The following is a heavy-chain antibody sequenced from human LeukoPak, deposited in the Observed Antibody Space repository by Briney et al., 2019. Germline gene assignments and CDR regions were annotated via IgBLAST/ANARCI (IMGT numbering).Heavy chain of an antibody. D-gene: IGHD3-10*01. CDR1: GFTFSSYG. CDR2: IWYDGSNK. CDR3: AREHGSAYYFDY. J-gene: IGHJ4*02. Sequence: GRSLRLSCAASGFTFSSYGMHWVRQAPGKGLEWVAVIWYDGSNKHYADSVKGRFTISRDNSKNTLYLQMNSLRAEDTAVYYCAREHGSAYYFDYWGQGTLVTVSS. V-gene: IGHV3-33*01.